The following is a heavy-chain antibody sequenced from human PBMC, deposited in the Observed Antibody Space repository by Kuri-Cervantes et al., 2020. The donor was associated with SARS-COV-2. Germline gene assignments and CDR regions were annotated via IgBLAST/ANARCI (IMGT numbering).Heavy chain of an antibody. CDR1: GFTFSSYS. Sequence: GESLKISCAASGFTFSSYSMNWVRQAPGKGLEWVSYISSSSSTIYYADSVKGRFTISRDKAKNSLYLQMNSLRAEDTAVYYCASLRPNYNWNYEEGPRYYYYMDVWGKGTTVTVSS. CDR2: ISSSSSTI. D-gene: IGHD1-7*01. V-gene: IGHV3-48*01. J-gene: IGHJ6*03. CDR3: ASLRPNYNWNYEEGPRYYYYMDV.